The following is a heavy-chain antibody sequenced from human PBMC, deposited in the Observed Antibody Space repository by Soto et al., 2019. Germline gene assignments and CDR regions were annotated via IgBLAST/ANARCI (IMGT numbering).Heavy chain of an antibody. CDR3: ARDWSYSGNSGYYYYGMDV. CDR2: ISSSSSYT. J-gene: IGHJ6*02. CDR1: GFTFSDYY. D-gene: IGHD1-26*01. Sequence: QVQLVESGGGLVKPGGSLRLSCAASGFTFSDYYMSWIRQAPGTGLEWVSYISSSSSYTNYADSVKGRFTISRDNAKNSLYLQMNSLRAEDTAVYYCARDWSYSGNSGYYYYGMDVWGQGTTVTVSS. V-gene: IGHV3-11*06.